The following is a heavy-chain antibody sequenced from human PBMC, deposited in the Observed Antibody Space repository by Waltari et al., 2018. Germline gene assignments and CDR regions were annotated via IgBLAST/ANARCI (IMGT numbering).Heavy chain of an antibody. J-gene: IGHJ4*02. CDR1: GGSISSYY. V-gene: IGHV4-59*01. CDR3: ARGVPQYSSSPYFDY. CDR2: TYYSEST. D-gene: IGHD6-6*01. Sequence: QVQLQESGPGLVKPSETLSLTCTVSGGSISSYYWSWIRQPPGKGLEWIGYTYYSESTNYNPSLKSRVTVSVDTSKNQFSRELSSVTAADTAVYYCARGVPQYSSSPYFDYWGQGTLVTVSS.